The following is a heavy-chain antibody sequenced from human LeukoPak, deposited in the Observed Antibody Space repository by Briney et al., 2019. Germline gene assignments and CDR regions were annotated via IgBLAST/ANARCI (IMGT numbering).Heavy chain of an antibody. CDR2: MYYSGST. CDR3: ARSTTPDSIDI. V-gene: IGHV4-59*08. CDR1: GGSICSYY. D-gene: IGHD1-14*01. Sequence: SETLSLTCTVSGGSICSYYWSWIRQPPGKGLEWIGYMYYSGSTSYNPSLESRVTISIDTSKNQFSLKLSSVTAADTAVYYCARSTTPDSIDIWGQGTMVTVSS. J-gene: IGHJ3*02.